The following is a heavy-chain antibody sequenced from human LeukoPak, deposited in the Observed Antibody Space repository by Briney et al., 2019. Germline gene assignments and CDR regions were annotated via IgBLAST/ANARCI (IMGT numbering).Heavy chain of an antibody. D-gene: IGHD3-22*01. V-gene: IGHV3-74*01. CDR3: ARVSGGYYYDSSGYYDY. CDR2: IAPDGSRT. J-gene: IGHJ4*02. CDR1: GFTLSAYW. Sequence: GGSLRLSCAASGFTLSAYWMHWVRQAPGRGLVWVSRIAPDGSRTDYADSVKGRFTISRDNSKNTLYLQMNSLRAEDTAVYYCARVSGGYYYDSSGYYDYWGQGTLVTVSS.